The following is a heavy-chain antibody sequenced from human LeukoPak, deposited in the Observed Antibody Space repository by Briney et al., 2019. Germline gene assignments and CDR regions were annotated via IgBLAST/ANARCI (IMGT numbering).Heavy chain of an antibody. V-gene: IGHV3-7*03. CDR1: SSGSYY. CDR2: IKQDVSEK. D-gene: IGHD2-2*01. J-gene: IGHJ4*02. Sequence: SSGSYYWSWVRQAPGKGLEWVANIKQDVSEKYYVDSVKGRFTISRDNSKNTLYLQMHSLRAEDTAVYYCAKESLRVVPSATFDYWGQGTLVTVSS. CDR3: AKESLRVVPSATFDY.